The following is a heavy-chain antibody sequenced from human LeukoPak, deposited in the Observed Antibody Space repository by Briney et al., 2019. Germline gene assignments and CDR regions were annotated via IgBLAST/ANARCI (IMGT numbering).Heavy chain of an antibody. Sequence: SETLSLTCTVSGGSISSYYWSWIRQPPGKGLEWIGYIYYSGSTNYNPSLKSRVTISVDTSNNQFSLKLSSVTAADTAVYYCARHGMDSSGYNIDYWGQGTLVTVSS. CDR3: ARHGMDSSGYNIDY. J-gene: IGHJ4*02. D-gene: IGHD3-22*01. CDR2: IYYSGST. V-gene: IGHV4-59*08. CDR1: GGSISSYY.